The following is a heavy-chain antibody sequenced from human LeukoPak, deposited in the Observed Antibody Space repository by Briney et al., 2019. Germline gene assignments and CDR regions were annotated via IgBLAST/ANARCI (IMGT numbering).Heavy chain of an antibody. Sequence: ASVKVSCKASGYMFNIYGISWVRQAPGQGLEWMGGISAFNGNTNYARNFQDRVTMTTDTSTSTAYMELTSLSSDDTAVYYCARSPPSTGYDRFDTWGQGTLVTVSS. D-gene: IGHD5-12*01. CDR1: GYMFNIYG. CDR3: ARSPPSTGYDRFDT. V-gene: IGHV1-18*01. J-gene: IGHJ4*02. CDR2: ISAFNGNT.